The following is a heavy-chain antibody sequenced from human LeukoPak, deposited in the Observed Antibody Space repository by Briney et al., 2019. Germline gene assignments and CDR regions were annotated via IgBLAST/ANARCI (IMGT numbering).Heavy chain of an antibody. CDR2: IWYDGSNK. J-gene: IGHJ4*02. D-gene: IGHD1-26*01. CDR3: ARDRGGGSYPYFDY. Sequence: GGSLRLSCAASGFTFSSYGMHWVRQAPGKGLEWVAVIWYDGSNKYYADSVKGRFTISRDNSKNTLYLQMNSLRAEDTAVYYCARDRGGGSYPYFDYWGQGTLVTVSS. V-gene: IGHV3-33*01. CDR1: GFTFSSYG.